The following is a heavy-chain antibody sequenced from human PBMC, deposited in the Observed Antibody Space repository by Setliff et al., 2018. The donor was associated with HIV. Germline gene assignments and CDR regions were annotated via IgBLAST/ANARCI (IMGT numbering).Heavy chain of an antibody. D-gene: IGHD3-22*01. J-gene: IGHJ4*02. CDR3: ARRGYSYETSGYYYYFYY. V-gene: IGHV1-18*01. CDR2: ISAYNGNT. CDR1: GYTFTSYG. Sequence: ASVKVSCKTSGYTFTSYGISWVRQAPGQGLEWMGWISAYNGNTNYAQKLQGRVTMTTDASTSTAYMELRSLRSDDTAVYYCARRGYSYETSGYYYYFYYWGQGTLVTVSS.